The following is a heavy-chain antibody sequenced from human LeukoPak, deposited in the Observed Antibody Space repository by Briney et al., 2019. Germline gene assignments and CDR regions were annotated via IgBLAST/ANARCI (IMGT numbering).Heavy chain of an antibody. Sequence: SVKVSCKASGDTFSSYAISWVRQAPGQGLEWMGRIIPIFGTANYAQKFQGRVTITTDESTSTAYMELSSLRSEDTAVYYCARDCLTTFGVVIGLDYWGQGTLVTVSS. CDR3: ARDCLTTFGVVIGLDY. CDR1: GDTFSSYA. J-gene: IGHJ4*02. D-gene: IGHD3-3*01. CDR2: IIPIFGTA. V-gene: IGHV1-69*05.